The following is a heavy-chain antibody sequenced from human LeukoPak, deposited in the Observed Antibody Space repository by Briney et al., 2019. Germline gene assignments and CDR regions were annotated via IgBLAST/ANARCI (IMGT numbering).Heavy chain of an antibody. CDR1: GFTFSSHW. D-gene: IGHD3/OR15-3a*01. Sequence: GGSLRLSCASSGFTFSSHWMSWVRQAPGKGLEWVAYIKQDASDKYYVDSMKGRFTISRDNAKNSLYLQMNSLRAEDTALYYCAKDWTSTPYGMDVWGQGTTVTVSS. CDR3: AKDWTSTPYGMDV. V-gene: IGHV3-7*03. J-gene: IGHJ6*02. CDR2: IKQDASDK.